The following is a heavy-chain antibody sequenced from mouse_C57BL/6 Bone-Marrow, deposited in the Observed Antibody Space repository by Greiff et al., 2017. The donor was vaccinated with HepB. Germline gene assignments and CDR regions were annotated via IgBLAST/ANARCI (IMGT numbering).Heavy chain of an antibody. CDR1: GYAFSSSW. CDR3: ARSYYSLFAY. Sequence: QVQLQQSGPELVKPGASVKISCKASGYAFSSSWMNWVKQRPGKGLEWIGRIYPGDGDTNYNGKFKGKATLTADKSSSTAYMQLSSLTSEDSAVYFCARSYYSLFAYWGQGTLVTVSA. J-gene: IGHJ3*01. CDR2: IYPGDGDT. V-gene: IGHV1-82*01. D-gene: IGHD2-10*01.